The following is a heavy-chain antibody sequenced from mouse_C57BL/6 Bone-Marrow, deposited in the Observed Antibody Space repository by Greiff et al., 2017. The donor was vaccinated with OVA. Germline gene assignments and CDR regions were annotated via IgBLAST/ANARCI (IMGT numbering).Heavy chain of an antibody. J-gene: IGHJ3*01. D-gene: IGHD2-3*01. CDR2: INYDGSST. CDR1: GFTFSDYY. Sequence: EVQLVESEGGLVQPGSSMKLSCTASGFTFSDYYMAWVRQVPEKGLEWVANINYDGSSTYYLDSLKSRFIISRDNAKNILYLQMSSLKSEDTATYYCARGGLYDGYYNWFAYWGQGTLVTVSA. V-gene: IGHV5-16*01. CDR3: ARGGLYDGYYNWFAY.